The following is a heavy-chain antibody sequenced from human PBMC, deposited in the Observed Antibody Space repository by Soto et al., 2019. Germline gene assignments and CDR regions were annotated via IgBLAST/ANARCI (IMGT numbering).Heavy chain of an antibody. J-gene: IGHJ4*02. CDR1: GFTFRSYA. CDR2: INGNGAST. V-gene: IGHV3-23*01. CDR3: AKELHDLVVLISTTVVGHFDL. Sequence: EVQLLESGGGLVQPGGSLRLSCAASGFTFRSYAMNWVRQAPGKGLEWISSINGNGASTYYADSVKGRFTISGDNSRNRLFLYMTTLRDEETAKYYCAKELHDLVVLISTTVVGHFDLWGQGTLVSVSS. D-gene: IGHD2-15*01.